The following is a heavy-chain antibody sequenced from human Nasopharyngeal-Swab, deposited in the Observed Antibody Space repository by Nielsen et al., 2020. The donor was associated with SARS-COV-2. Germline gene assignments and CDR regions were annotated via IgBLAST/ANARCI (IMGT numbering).Heavy chain of an antibody. Sequence: SETLSLTSTVSGGSISSSYYYWVWIRQPPGKGLEWIGNIYYSGSTYYNPSLRSRVTISVDTSKTQFSLKLSSVTAADTAVYYCARLVGPAARPLGYWGQGILVTVSS. J-gene: IGHJ4*02. V-gene: IGHV4-39*01. CDR2: IYYSGST. D-gene: IGHD6-6*01. CDR1: GGSISSSYYY. CDR3: ARLVGPAARPLGY.